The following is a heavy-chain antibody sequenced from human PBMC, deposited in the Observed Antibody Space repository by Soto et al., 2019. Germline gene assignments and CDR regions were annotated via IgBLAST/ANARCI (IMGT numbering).Heavy chain of an antibody. CDR1: GVSVSNSY. Sequence: GGSLRLSCAASGVSVSNSYMSWIRQAPGKGLEWLSIIYSGASTYYAGSVKGRFTISRDSSKNTIYLQMNSLGADDTAVYYCVRDRFTVFGVAENRFDPWGQGTLVTVSS. V-gene: IGHV3-66*01. D-gene: IGHD3-3*01. CDR2: IYSGAST. J-gene: IGHJ5*02. CDR3: VRDRFTVFGVAENRFDP.